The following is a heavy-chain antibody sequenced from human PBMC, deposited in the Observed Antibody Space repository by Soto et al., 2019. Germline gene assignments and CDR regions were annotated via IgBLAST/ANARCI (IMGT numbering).Heavy chain of an antibody. CDR2: MNPGSGDT. J-gene: IGHJ5*02. D-gene: IGHD5-18*01. CDR3: ARMESFGSLNWFDP. Sequence: GASVKVSCKASGYTFTNNDVSWVRHATGQGLEWMGWMNPGSGDTGYAQKFQGRVTMTRDISIATAYMELNSLTSEDTAIYYCARMESFGSLNWFDPWGQGTPVTVSS. CDR1: GYTFTNND. V-gene: IGHV1-8*02.